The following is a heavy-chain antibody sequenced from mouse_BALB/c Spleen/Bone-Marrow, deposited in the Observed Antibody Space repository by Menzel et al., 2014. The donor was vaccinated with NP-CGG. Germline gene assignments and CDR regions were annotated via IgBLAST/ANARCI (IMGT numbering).Heavy chain of an antibody. CDR1: GFHIQDTY. Sequence: VQPQQPGAELVKPGASVKLPRTASGFHIQDTYMHWVKPSPEQGLEWIGRIDPANGNTKYDPKFQGKATITADTASNTAYLQVSSLTSEDTAVYYCANYYYGSSLFAYWGQGTLVTVSA. V-gene: IGHV14-3*02. CDR2: IDPANGNT. D-gene: IGHD1-1*01. CDR3: ANYYYGSSLFAY. J-gene: IGHJ3*01.